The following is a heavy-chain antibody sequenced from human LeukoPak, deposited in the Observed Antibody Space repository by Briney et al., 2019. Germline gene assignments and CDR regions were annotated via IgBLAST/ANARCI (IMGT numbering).Heavy chain of an antibody. CDR2: FDPEDGET. V-gene: IGHV1-24*01. CDR1: GYTLTELS. Sequence: ASVKVSCKVSGYTLTELSMHWVRQAPGKGLEWMGGFDPEDGETIYAQKFQGRVTITADESTSTAYMELSSLRSEDTAVYYCARDSTDYSHAFDIWGQGTMVTVSS. D-gene: IGHD2-15*01. J-gene: IGHJ3*02. CDR3: ARDSTDYSHAFDI.